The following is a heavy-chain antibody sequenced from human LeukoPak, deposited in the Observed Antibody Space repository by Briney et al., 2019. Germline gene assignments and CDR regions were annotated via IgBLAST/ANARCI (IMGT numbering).Heavy chain of an antibody. D-gene: IGHD3-3*01. V-gene: IGHV4-34*01. Sequence: PGGSLRLSCAASGFTFSSYAMSWVRQPPGKGLEWIGEINHSGSTNYNPSLKSRVTISVDTSKNQFSLKLSSVTAADTAVYYCARGGFWSGYRYYYYYYGMDVWGQGTTVTVSS. CDR2: INHSGST. J-gene: IGHJ6*02. CDR1: GFTFSSYA. CDR3: ARGGFWSGYRYYYYYYGMDV.